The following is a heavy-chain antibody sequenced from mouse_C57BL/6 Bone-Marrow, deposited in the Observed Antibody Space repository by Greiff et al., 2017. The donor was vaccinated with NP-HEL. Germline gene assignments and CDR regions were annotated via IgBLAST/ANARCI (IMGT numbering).Heavy chain of an antibody. V-gene: IGHV5-4*03. CDR3: ARKGNITTVVGYFDY. J-gene: IGHJ2*01. CDR2: ISDGGSYT. CDR1: GFTFSSYA. D-gene: IGHD1-1*01. Sequence: EVKLVESGGGLVKPGGSLKLSCAASGFTFSSYAMSWVRQTPEKRLEWVATISDGGSYTYYPDNVKGRFTISRDNAKNNLYLQMSHLKSEDTAMYYCARKGNITTVVGYFDYWGQGTTLTVSS.